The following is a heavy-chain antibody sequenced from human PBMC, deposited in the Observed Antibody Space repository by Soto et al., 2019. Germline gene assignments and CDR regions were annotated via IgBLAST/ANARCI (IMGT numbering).Heavy chain of an antibody. V-gene: IGHV1-69*06. CDR1: GGTFSSYA. CDR2: IIPIFGTA. D-gene: IGHD3-3*01. CDR3: ASTLLLNYDFWSGAGKRGYYYYYGIDV. Sequence: GASVKVSCKASGGTFSSYAISWVRQAPGQGLEWMGGIIPIFGTANYAQKFQGRVKITADKSTSTAYMDLSSLRSEDTSVYYCASTLLLNYDFWSGAGKRGYYYYYGIDVWGQGTTVTVSS. J-gene: IGHJ6*02.